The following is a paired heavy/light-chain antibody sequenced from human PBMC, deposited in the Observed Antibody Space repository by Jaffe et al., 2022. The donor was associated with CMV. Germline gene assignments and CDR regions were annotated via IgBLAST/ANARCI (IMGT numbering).Light chain of an antibody. Sequence: QSALTQPRSVSGSPGQSVTISCTGTSSDVGGYNYVSWYQQHPGKAPKLMIYDVSKRPSGVPDRFSGSKSGNTASLTISGLQAEDEADYYCCSYAGSRYVFGTGTKVTVL. J-gene: IGLJ1*01. CDR3: CSYAGSRYV. CDR1: SSDVGGYNY. V-gene: IGLV2-11*01. CDR2: DVS.
Heavy chain of an antibody. D-gene: IGHD3-22*01. Sequence: EVQLLESGGGLVQPGGSLRLSCAASGFTFSSYAMSWVRQAPGKGLEWVSAISGSGGSTYYADSVKGRFTISRDNSKNTLYLQMNSLRAEDTAVYYCAKEIGSRDYYDSSGYLRWGFYYGMDVWGQGTTVTVSS. V-gene: IGHV3-23*01. CDR2: ISGSGGST. CDR1: GFTFSSYA. CDR3: AKEIGSRDYYDSSGYLRWGFYYGMDV. J-gene: IGHJ6*02.